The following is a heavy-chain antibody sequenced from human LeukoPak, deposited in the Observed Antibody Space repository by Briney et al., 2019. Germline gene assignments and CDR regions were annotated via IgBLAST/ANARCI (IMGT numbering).Heavy chain of an antibody. Sequence: AGRSLRLSCAASGFTFSSYGMHWVRQAPGKGLEWVAVISYDVSNKYYADSVRGRFTISRDNSKNTLYLQMNSLRAEDMALYYCARDESGSGGDFDYWGQGTLVTVSS. CDR2: ISYDVSNK. D-gene: IGHD3-10*01. CDR1: GFTFSSYG. V-gene: IGHV3-30*03. CDR3: ARDESGSGGDFDY. J-gene: IGHJ4*02.